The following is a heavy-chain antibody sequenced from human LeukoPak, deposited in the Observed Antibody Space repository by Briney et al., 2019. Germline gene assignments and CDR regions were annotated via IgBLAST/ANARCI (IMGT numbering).Heavy chain of an antibody. V-gene: IGHV4-31*03. CDR2: ISYSGST. Sequence: SETLSLTCTVSGGSISSGGYYWSWIRQHPGKGLEWIGYISYSGSTYYNPSLKSRVTISVDTSKNQFSLKLSSVTAADTAVYYCASNPQLAANWFDPWGQGTLVTVSS. CDR1: GGSISSGGYY. CDR3: ASNPQLAANWFDP. J-gene: IGHJ5*02. D-gene: IGHD6-25*01.